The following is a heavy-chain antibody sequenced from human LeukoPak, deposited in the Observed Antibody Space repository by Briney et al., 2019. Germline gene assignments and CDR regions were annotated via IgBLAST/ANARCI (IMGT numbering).Heavy chain of an antibody. CDR1: GFTFSSYA. CDR3: AKAGNYDSSGYYSAYYFDY. J-gene: IGHJ4*02. Sequence: PGGSLRLSCAASGFTFSSYAMSWVRQAPGKGLEWVAAISGSGGSTYYADSVKGRFTISRDNSKKTLYLQMNSLRAEDTAVYSCAKAGNYDSSGYYSAYYFDYWGQGTLVTVSS. V-gene: IGHV3-23*01. CDR2: ISGSGGST. D-gene: IGHD3-22*01.